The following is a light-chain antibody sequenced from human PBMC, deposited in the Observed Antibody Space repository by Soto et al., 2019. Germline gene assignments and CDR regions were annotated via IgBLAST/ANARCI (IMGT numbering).Light chain of an antibody. V-gene: IGLV4-69*01. J-gene: IGLJ2*01. CDR3: QTWDTGIRI. Sequence: QLVLTQSPSASASLGASVKLTCTLSSGHSSYAIAWHQQQPEKGPRYLMKLNSDGSHNKGDGIPDRFSGSSSGAERYLIISSLQSEDEADYYCQTWDTGIRIFGGGTKLTVL. CDR1: SGHSSYA. CDR2: LNSDGSH.